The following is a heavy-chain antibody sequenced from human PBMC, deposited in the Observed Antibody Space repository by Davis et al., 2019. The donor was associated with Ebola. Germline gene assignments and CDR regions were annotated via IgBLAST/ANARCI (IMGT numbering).Heavy chain of an antibody. D-gene: IGHD4-11*01. CDR2: INPYNGGT. CDR1: GYTFTGYY. CDR3: ARSDSNYGGALRY. V-gene: IGHV1-2*05. J-gene: IGHJ4*02. Sequence: ASVKVSCKASGYTFTGYYMHWVRRAPGQGLEWMGRINPYNGGTNYAQKFQGRVTMTRDTSISTAYMELSRLRSDDTVVYYCARSDSNYGGALRYWGQGTLVTVSS.